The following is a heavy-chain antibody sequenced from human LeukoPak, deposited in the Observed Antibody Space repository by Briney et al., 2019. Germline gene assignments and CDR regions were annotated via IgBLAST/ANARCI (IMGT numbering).Heavy chain of an antibody. D-gene: IGHD6-19*01. Sequence: PGGSLRLSCAASGFTFSDYWMHWVRQAPGKGLAWVSRISSDGRNTHYADSVKGRFTISRDNAKSTLYLQMNSLRAEDTAVYYCLYGSGWYFDYWGQGTLVTVSS. CDR1: GFTFSDYW. V-gene: IGHV3-74*01. CDR2: ISSDGRNT. CDR3: LYGSGWYFDY. J-gene: IGHJ4*02.